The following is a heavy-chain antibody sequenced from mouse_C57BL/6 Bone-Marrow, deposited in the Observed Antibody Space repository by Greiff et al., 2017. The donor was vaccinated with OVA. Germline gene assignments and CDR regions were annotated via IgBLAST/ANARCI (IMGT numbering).Heavy chain of an antibody. V-gene: IGHV14-3*01. CDR3: ARAPIYDGDYVFDY. D-gene: IGHD2-3*01. Sequence: VQLQQSVAELVRPGASVKLSCTASGFNIKNTYMHWVKQRPEQGLEWIGRIDPANGNTKYAPKFQGKATIPADTASNTAYLQLSSLTSDDTAIYYCARAPIYDGDYVFDYWGQGTTLTVSS. CDR1: GFNIKNTY. J-gene: IGHJ2*01. CDR2: IDPANGNT.